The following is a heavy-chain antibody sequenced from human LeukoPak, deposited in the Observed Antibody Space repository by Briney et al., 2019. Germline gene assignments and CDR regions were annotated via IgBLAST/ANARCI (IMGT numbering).Heavy chain of an antibody. CDR2: IYHSGST. V-gene: IGHV4-30-2*01. CDR3: ARSTAATSFDP. Sequence: SETLSLTCTVSGGSISSGGYYWSWIRQPPGKGLEWIGYIYHSGSTYYNPSLKSRVTISVDRSKNQFSLKLSSVTAADTAVYYCARSTAATSFDPWGQGTLVTVSS. CDR1: GGSISSGGYY. J-gene: IGHJ5*02. D-gene: IGHD6-13*01.